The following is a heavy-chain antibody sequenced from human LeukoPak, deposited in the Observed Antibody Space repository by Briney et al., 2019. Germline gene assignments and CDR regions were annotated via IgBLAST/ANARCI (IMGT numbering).Heavy chain of an antibody. Sequence: GGSLRLSCVASGFTVSNKYMSWVRQAPGKGLGWVSVSDSNGYTYYADSVEGRFTISRDDFKNTLYLQMNSLRAEDTAVYYCARDSYGDYEKYWGQGTLVIVSS. CDR2: SDSNGYT. D-gene: IGHD4-17*01. J-gene: IGHJ4*02. CDR1: GFTVSNKY. CDR3: ARDSYGDYEKY. V-gene: IGHV3-66*03.